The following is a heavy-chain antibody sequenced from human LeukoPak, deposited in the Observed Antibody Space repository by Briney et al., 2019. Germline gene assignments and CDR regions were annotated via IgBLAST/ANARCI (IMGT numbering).Heavy chain of an antibody. CDR2: IYYSGST. D-gene: IGHD1-14*01. CDR3: AGVPRTGIYYYYYMDV. Sequence: SETLSLSCTVSGGSISSYYWSWIRQPPGKGLEWIGYIYYSGSTNYNPSLKSRVTISVDTSKNQFSLKLSSVTAADTAVYYCAGVPRTGIYYYYYMDVWGKGTTVTVSS. CDR1: GGSISSYY. V-gene: IGHV4-59*01. J-gene: IGHJ6*03.